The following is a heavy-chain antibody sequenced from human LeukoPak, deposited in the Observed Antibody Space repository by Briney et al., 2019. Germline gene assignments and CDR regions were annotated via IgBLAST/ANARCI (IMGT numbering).Heavy chain of an antibody. CDR3: ARGSGSFSGGFDY. V-gene: IGHV3-23*01. J-gene: IGHJ4*02. CDR1: GFTFSSYA. Sequence: GGSLRLSCAASGFTFSSYAMSWVRRAPGKGLEWVSAISGSGGSTYYADSVKGRFTISRDNSKNTLYLQMNSLRAEDTAVYYCARGSGSFSGGFDYWGQGTLVTVSS. D-gene: IGHD1-26*01. CDR2: ISGSGGST.